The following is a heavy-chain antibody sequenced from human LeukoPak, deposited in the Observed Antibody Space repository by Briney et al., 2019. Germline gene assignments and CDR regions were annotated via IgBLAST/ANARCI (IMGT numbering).Heavy chain of an antibody. J-gene: IGHJ3*02. CDR1: GDSFSSHY. V-gene: IGHV4-59*11. CDR2: ISHIGRT. D-gene: IGHD4-17*01. Sequence: SETLSLTCAVSGDSFSSHYWTWIRHSPGTGLGWIGYISHIGRTNYNPSLKSRVTISIDTSKNQFSLKLRSVTAADTAVYYCARDLVTVTKGFDIWGQGTMVSVSS. CDR3: ARDLVTVTKGFDI.